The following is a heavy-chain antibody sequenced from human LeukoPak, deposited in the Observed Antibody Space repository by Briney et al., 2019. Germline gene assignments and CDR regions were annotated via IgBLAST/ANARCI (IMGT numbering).Heavy chain of an antibody. Sequence: GGSLRLSCAASGSTFSSYAMSWVRQAPGKGLEWVSAISGSGGSTYYADSVKGRFTISRDNSKNTLYLQMNSLRAEDTAVYYCAKPPGQYCSGGSCYDYWGQGTLVTVSS. V-gene: IGHV3-23*01. D-gene: IGHD2-15*01. CDR3: AKPPGQYCSGGSCYDY. CDR1: GSTFSSYA. J-gene: IGHJ4*02. CDR2: ISGSGGST.